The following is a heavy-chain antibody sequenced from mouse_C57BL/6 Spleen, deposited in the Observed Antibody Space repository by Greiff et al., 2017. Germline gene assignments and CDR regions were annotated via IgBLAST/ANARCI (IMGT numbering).Heavy chain of an antibody. J-gene: IGHJ3*01. CDR1: GYTFTSYW. CDR3: ALYDYDAAY. Sequence: QVQLKQPGAELVRPGSSVKLSCKASGYTFTSYWMHWVKQRPIQGLEWIGNIDPSDSETHYNQKFKDKATLTVDKSSSTAYMQLSSLTSEDSAVYYCALYDYDAAYWGQGTLVTVSA. D-gene: IGHD2-4*01. V-gene: IGHV1-52*01. CDR2: IDPSDSET.